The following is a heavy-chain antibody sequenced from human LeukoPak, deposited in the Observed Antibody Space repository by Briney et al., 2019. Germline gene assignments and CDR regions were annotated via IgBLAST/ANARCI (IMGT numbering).Heavy chain of an antibody. J-gene: IGHJ5*02. Sequence: ASVKVSCKASGYTFTGYYMHWVRQAPGQGLEWMGWINPNSGGTNYAQKFQGRVTMTRDTSISTAYMELSRLRSEDTAVYYCARGLLGNWNYGDNWFDPWGQGTLVTVSS. CDR1: GYTFTGYY. CDR2: INPNSGGT. D-gene: IGHD1-7*01. V-gene: IGHV1-2*02. CDR3: ARGLLGNWNYGDNWFDP.